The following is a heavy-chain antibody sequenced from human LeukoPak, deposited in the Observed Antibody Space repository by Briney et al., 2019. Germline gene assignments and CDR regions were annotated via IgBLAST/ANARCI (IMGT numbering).Heavy chain of an antibody. CDR1: CGSISSYY. V-gene: IGHV4-59*01. J-gene: IGHJ2*01. CDR3: ARGSPLDWYFDL. CDR2: MYSSEST. Sequence: SETLSLTCSVSCGSISSYYWSWIRQPPGKGLEWIGYMYSSESTKYNPSLKSRVTISVDTSGNQFSLKLTSLTAADTAVSYYARGSPLDWYFDLWGRGTLVTVSS.